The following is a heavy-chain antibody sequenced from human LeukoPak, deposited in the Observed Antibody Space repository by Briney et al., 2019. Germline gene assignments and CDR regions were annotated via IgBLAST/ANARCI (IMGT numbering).Heavy chain of an antibody. CDR2: IYYSGST. V-gene: IGHV4-59*01. J-gene: IGHJ3*02. Sequence: PSETLSLTCTVSGGSISSYYWSWIRQPPGKGLEWIGYIYYSGSTNYNPSLKSRVTISVDTSKNQFSLKLSSVSAADTAVYYCARAEYYDFWSGSIFAFDIWGQGTMVTVSS. D-gene: IGHD3-3*01. CDR3: ARAEYYDFWSGSIFAFDI. CDR1: GGSISSYY.